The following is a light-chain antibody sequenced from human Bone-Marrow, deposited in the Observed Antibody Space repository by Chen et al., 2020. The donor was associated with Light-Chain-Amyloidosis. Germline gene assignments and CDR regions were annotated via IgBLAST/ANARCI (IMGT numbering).Light chain of an antibody. CDR3: QVWDRSSDRPV. J-gene: IGLJ3*02. CDR1: NIGSTS. Sequence: SYVLTQPSSVSVAPGQTATIACGGNNIGSTSVHWYQQTPGQAPLLVVYDDSDRPSGIPERLSGSNSENTATLTSSRVEAGDEADYYWQVWDRSSDRPVFGGGTKLTVL. V-gene: IGLV3-21*02. CDR2: DDS.